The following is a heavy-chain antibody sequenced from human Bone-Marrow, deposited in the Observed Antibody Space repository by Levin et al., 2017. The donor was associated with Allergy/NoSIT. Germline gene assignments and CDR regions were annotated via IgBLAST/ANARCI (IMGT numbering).Heavy chain of an antibody. CDR1: GYHFTSSW. Sequence: RGESLKISCKTSGYHFTSSWVGWVRQMPGKGLEWMGIIYGDGSDVRYSPSFRGQVTISADKSISTAYLQWSSLKASDTAMYYCARLQYQLGLLIAFDIWGQGTMVTVSS. V-gene: IGHV5-51*01. J-gene: IGHJ3*02. D-gene: IGHD5/OR15-5a*01. CDR3: ARLQYQLGLLIAFDI. CDR2: IYGDGSDV.